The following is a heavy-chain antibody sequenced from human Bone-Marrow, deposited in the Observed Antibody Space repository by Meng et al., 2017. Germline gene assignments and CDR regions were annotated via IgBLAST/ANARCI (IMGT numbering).Heavy chain of an antibody. CDR1: GFTFSSYS. V-gene: IGHV3-21*01. D-gene: IGHD6-19*01. CDR3: ARKEGWRSSGWYGYYYYYGMDV. CDR2: ISSSSSYI. Sequence: GESLKISCAASGFTFSSYSMNWVRQAPGKGLEWVSSISSSSSYIYYADSVKGRFTISRDNAKNSLYLQMNSLRAEDTAVYYCARKEGWRSSGWYGYYYYYGMDVWGQGTTVTVSS. J-gene: IGHJ6*02.